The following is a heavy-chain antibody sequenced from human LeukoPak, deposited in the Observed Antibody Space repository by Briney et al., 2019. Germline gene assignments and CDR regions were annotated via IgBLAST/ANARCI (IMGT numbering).Heavy chain of an antibody. V-gene: IGHV4-39*07. CDR3: ARVRLQSKTYFDY. Sequence: SETLSLTCTVSGGSISSSSYYWGWIRQPPGKGLEWIGSIYYSGSTYYNPSLKSRVTISVDTSKNQFSLKLSSATAADTAVYYCARVRLQSKTYFDYWGQGTLVTVSS. D-gene: IGHD5-24*01. CDR1: GGSISSSSYY. J-gene: IGHJ4*02. CDR2: IYYSGST.